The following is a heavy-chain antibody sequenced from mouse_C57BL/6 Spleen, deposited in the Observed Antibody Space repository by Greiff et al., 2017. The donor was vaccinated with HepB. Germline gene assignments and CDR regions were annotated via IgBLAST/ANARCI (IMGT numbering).Heavy chain of an antibody. CDR3: AFYYSNYFAY. CDR2: IYPRSGNT. D-gene: IGHD2-5*01. Sequence: VKLMESGAELARPGASVKLSCKASGYTFTSYGISWVKQRTGQGLEWIGEIYPRSGNTYYNEKFKGKATLTADKSSSTAYMELRSLTSEDSAVYFCAFYYSNYFAYWGQGTLVTVSA. V-gene: IGHV1-81*01. CDR1: GYTFTSYG. J-gene: IGHJ3*01.